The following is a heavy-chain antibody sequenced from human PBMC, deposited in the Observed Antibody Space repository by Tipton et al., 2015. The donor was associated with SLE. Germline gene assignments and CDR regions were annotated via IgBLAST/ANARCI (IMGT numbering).Heavy chain of an antibody. V-gene: IGHV4-34*01. D-gene: IGHD6-19*01. J-gene: IGHJ3*02. CDR2: INHSGST. Sequence: TLSLTCAVYGGSFSGYYWSWIRQPPGRGLEWIGEINHSGSTNYNPSLKSRVTISADTSKNQFSLKLSSVTAADTAVYYCARDGSSGWFYAFDIWGQGTMVTVSS. CDR1: GGSFSGYY. CDR3: ARDGSSGWFYAFDI.